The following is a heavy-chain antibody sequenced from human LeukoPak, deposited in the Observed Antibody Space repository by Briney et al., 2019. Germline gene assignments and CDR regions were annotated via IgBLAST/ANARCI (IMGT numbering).Heavy chain of an antibody. V-gene: IGHV4-59*01. D-gene: IGHD6-19*01. CDR1: GGSISSYY. CDR2: IYYSGST. CDR3: ARGSPYTSGRYYFDY. Sequence: SETLSLTCIVSGGSISSYYWSWIRQPPGKGLEWIGYIYYSGSTNYNLSLKSRVTISVDTNKKQFSLKVNSVTAADTAVYYCARGSPYTSGRYYFDYWGQGTLVTVSS. J-gene: IGHJ4*02.